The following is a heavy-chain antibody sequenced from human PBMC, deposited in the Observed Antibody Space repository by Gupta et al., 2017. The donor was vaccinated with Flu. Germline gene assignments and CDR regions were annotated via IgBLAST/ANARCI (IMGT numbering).Heavy chain of an antibody. Sequence: QVQLVESGGGVVQPGRSLRLSCAASGFAFSSYGIPWVRQAPGKGLEWVAVIWYDGSNKYYADSVKGRFTISRDNSKNTLYLQMNSLRAEDTAVYYCARGDRGVDRDWFDPWGQGTLVTVSS. J-gene: IGHJ5*02. V-gene: IGHV3-33*01. D-gene: IGHD3-10*01. CDR1: GFAFSSYG. CDR3: ARGDRGVDRDWFDP. CDR2: IWYDGSNK.